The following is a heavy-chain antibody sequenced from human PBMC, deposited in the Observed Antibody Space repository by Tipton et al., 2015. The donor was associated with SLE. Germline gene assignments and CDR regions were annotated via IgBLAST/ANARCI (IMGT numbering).Heavy chain of an antibody. CDR1: GGSITAYY. CDR3: ARVPALYYYYMDV. J-gene: IGHJ6*03. CDR2: IFYTGRI. Sequence: TLSLTCSVSGGSITAYYWSWIRQSPGKGLEWIGYIFYTGRISSNPSLKSRVTISMDTSKNLFSLKLSSVTAADTAVYYCARVPALYYYYMDVWGKGTTVTVSS. V-gene: IGHV4-59*01. D-gene: IGHD2-2*01.